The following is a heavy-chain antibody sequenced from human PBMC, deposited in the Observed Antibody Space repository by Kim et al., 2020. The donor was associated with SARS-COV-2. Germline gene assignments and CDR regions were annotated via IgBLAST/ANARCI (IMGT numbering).Heavy chain of an antibody. CDR1: GFIFSSYA. V-gene: IGHV3-23*01. D-gene: IGHD5-12*01. CDR2: ISTSGDST. CDR3: AKGVSTANYGIDV. J-gene: IGHJ6*02. Sequence: GGSLRLSCAASGFIFSSYAMNWVRQAPGKGLEWVSGISTSGDSTFYADSVKGRFTISRDTSKNTLYLQMNSLRAEDTAVYYCAKGVSTANYGIDVWGQGTTVTVSS.